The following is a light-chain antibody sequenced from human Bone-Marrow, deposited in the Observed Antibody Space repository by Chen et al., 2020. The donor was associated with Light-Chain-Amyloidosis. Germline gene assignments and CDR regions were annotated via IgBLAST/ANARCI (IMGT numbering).Light chain of an antibody. CDR1: SSDVGGDNH. V-gene: IGLV2-14*01. CDR3: SSYTITNTLV. CDR2: EVT. Sequence: QSALTQPASVSGSPGQSITISCTGTSSDVGGDNHVSWYQQHPDKAPKLMIYEVTNRHSWVPDRFSGSKSDNMASLTISGLQTEDEADYFCSSYTITNTLVFGSGTRVTVL. J-gene: IGLJ1*01.